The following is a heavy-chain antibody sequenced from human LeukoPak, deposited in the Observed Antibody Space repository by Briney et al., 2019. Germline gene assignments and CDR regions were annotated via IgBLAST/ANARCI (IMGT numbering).Heavy chain of an antibody. D-gene: IGHD4-11*01. Sequence: SETLSLTCTVSGGSISSYYWSWIRQPPGRGLEWIGYIYYSVSTNYNTPLKSRLTMSVDMSKNQFSLRLSSVTEADTAVYYCGRGRDYTPNWGQGTLVSVSS. CDR2: IYYSVST. J-gene: IGHJ4*02. CDR1: GGSISSYY. CDR3: GRGRDYTPN. V-gene: IGHV4-59*01.